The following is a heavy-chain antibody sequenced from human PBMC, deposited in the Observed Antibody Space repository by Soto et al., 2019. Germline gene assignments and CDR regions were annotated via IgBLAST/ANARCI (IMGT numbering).Heavy chain of an antibody. J-gene: IGHJ4*02. CDR2: IYDSGST. Sequence: WTWIRQHPGKGLEWIGYIYDSGSTYYNSSLESRVTISVDTSKNQFSLRLSSVTAADTAVYYCARATVPGNWYHFDYWGQGNLVNVSS. V-gene: IGHV4-31*02. D-gene: IGHD6-13*01. CDR3: ARATVPGNWYHFDY.